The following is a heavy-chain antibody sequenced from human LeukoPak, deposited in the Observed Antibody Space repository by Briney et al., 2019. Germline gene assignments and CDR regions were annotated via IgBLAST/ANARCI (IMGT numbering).Heavy chain of an antibody. J-gene: IGHJ4*02. Sequence: SGGSLRLSCAASGFTFTSYAMIWVRQAPGKGLEWVASISGSGGSSYYADSVRGRFTISRDNSKRTQSLQMNSLRAEDTAVYYCAKGLHYYYYGSLNYWGQGTLVTVSS. CDR3: AKGLHYYYYGSLNY. V-gene: IGHV3-23*01. CDR1: GFTFTSYA. D-gene: IGHD3-10*01. CDR2: ISGSGGSS.